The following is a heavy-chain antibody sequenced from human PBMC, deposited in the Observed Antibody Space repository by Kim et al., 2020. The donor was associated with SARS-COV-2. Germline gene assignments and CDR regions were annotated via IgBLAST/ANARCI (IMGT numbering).Heavy chain of an antibody. V-gene: IGHV1-69*13. CDR3: ARGESWNDAVYYYYYGMDV. CDR2: IIPIFGTA. J-gene: IGHJ6*02. D-gene: IGHD1-1*01. CDR1: GGTFSSYA. Sequence: SVKVSCKASGGTFSSYAISWVRQAPGQGLEWMGGIIPIFGTANYAQKFQGRVTITADESTSTAYMELSSLRSEDTAVYYCARGESWNDAVYYYYYGMDVWGQGTTVTVSS.